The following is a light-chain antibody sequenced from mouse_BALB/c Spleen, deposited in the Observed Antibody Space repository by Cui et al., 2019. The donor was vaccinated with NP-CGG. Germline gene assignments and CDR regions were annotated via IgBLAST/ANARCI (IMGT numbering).Light chain of an antibody. Sequence: QAVVTQASARTTSPGETVTLTCSSSTGAVTTSNYANWVQEKPDHLFTGLIGGTNNRAPGVPARFSGSLIGDKAALTITGAQTEDEAIYFCALWYSNHWVFGGGTKLTVL. CDR1: TGAVTTSNY. CDR2: GTN. V-gene: IGLV1*01. CDR3: ALWYSNHWV. J-gene: IGLJ1*01.